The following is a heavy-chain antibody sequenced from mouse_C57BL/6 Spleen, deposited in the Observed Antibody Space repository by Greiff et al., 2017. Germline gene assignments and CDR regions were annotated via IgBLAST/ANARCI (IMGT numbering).Heavy chain of an antibody. Sequence: EVQLQQSVAELVRPGASVKLSCTASGFNIQNTYMHWVKQRPEQGLEWIGRIEPANGNTKYAPKFQGQATITADTSSNTAYLQLSSLTSEYTAIYYCARRGHGYDEGYYAMDYWDQGTSVTVSS. CDR1: GFNIQNTY. CDR3: ARRGHGYDEGYYAMDY. V-gene: IGHV14-3*01. CDR2: IEPANGNT. D-gene: IGHD2-2*01. J-gene: IGHJ4*01.